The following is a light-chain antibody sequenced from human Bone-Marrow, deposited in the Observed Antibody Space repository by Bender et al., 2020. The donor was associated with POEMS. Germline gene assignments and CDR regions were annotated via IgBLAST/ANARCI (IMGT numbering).Light chain of an antibody. J-gene: IGLJ3*02. Sequence: QPALTQPASVPGSPGQPITISCTGTTSDVGSYNLASWYQHHPGRAPNSFIYEANRRPSGVSHRFSGAKSGSTAALTISGLQAEDEADYYCCSSTSSSTRVFGGGTKVTVL. CDR1: TSDVGSYNL. V-gene: IGLV2-23*01. CDR3: CSSTSSSTRV. CDR2: EAN.